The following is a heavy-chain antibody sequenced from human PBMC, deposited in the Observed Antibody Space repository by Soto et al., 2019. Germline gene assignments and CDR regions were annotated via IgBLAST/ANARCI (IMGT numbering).Heavy chain of an antibody. CDR1: GGSFSGYY. J-gene: IGHJ6*02. V-gene: IGHV4-59*01. CDR2: MYYSGST. Sequence: SETLSLTCAVYGGSFSGYYWSWIRQPPGKGLEWIGYMYYSGSTNYNPSLKSRVTISGDTSKNQLSLKLSSVTAADTAVYYCARDKGPRRSFYGMDVWGQGTTVTVSS. D-gene: IGHD6-6*01. CDR3: ARDKGPRRSFYGMDV.